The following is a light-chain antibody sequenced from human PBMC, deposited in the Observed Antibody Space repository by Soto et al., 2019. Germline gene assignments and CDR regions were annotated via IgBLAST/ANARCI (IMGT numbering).Light chain of an antibody. CDR3: QQYNSYPWT. Sequence: DIQMTQSPSTLSASVGDIVTITCRASQSISSWLAWYQQKPGKAPKLLIYKASSLESGVPSRFSGSGSGTEFTLTISSLQPDDFATYYCQQYNSYPWTSGQGTKVDIK. CDR1: QSISSW. V-gene: IGKV1-5*03. CDR2: KAS. J-gene: IGKJ1*01.